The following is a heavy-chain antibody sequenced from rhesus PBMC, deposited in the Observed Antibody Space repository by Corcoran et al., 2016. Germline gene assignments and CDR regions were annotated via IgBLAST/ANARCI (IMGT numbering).Heavy chain of an antibody. D-gene: IGHD1-14*01. J-gene: IGHJ5-2*02. CDR3: ARDRGGTGSLDV. CDR2: IGGSSGST. V-gene: IGHV4-127*01. Sequence: QVQLQESGPGLVKPSETLSLPCAVSGYSISSGYGWSWIRQPPGKGLEWFGYIGGSSGSTNYNPSLKSRVTISKDTSKNQFSLKLSSVTAADTAVYYCARDRGGTGSLDVWGRGVLVTVSS. CDR1: GYSISSGYG.